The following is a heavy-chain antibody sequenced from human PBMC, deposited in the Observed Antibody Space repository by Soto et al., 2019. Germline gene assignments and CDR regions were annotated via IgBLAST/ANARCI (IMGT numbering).Heavy chain of an antibody. CDR1: GFTFSSYE. J-gene: IGHJ4*02. CDR2: ISSSGSTI. D-gene: IGHD1-26*01. V-gene: IGHV3-48*03. CDR3: AREAIEVEWEPHSYFDY. Sequence: GGSLRLSCAASGFTFSSYEMNWVRQAPGKXLEWVSYISSSGSTIYYTDSVKGRFTISRDNAKNSLYLQMNSLRAEDTAVYYCAREAIEVEWEPHSYFDYWGQGTLVTVSS.